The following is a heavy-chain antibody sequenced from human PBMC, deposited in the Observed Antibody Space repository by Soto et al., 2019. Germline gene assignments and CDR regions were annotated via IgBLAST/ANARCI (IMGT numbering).Heavy chain of an antibody. CDR3: ARDRDGDQSYYYYYYGMDV. CDR1: GGTFSSYT. D-gene: IGHD4-17*01. Sequence: QVQLVQSGAEVKKPGSSVKVSCKASGGTFSSYTISWVRQAPGQGLEWMGRIIPILGIANYAQKFQGRVTITADKSTSTAYMELCSLRSEDTAVYYCARDRDGDQSYYYYYYGMDVWGQGTTVTVSS. CDR2: IIPILGIA. V-gene: IGHV1-69*08. J-gene: IGHJ6*02.